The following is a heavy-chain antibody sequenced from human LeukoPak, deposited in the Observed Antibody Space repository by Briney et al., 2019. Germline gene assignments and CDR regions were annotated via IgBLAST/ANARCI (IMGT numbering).Heavy chain of an antibody. CDR3: ARRPRDTSGYYLGAFHD. D-gene: IGHD3-22*01. Sequence: GGSLRLSCAASGFTFTDFYMNWVRQAPGKGLEWVSVIGASGADTYYSDSVKGRFTVSRDNSQNTLFLHMSSLRAEDTAVYFCARRPRDTSGYYLGAFHDWGQGTTVTVSS. CDR2: IGASGADT. CDR1: GFTFTDFY. J-gene: IGHJ3*01. V-gene: IGHV3-23*01.